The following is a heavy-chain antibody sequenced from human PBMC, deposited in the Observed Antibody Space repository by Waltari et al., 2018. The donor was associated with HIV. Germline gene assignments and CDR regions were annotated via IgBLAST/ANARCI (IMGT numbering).Heavy chain of an antibody. CDR1: GFTFTHSW. Sequence: EVQLMESGGGLVQSGGSLRLPCAASGFTFTHSWMSWVRQTPGKGLGWVAYIKDDGSEKYYMGSVKGRFTISRDNAKNSMFLQMNSLRAEDTAVYYCARIGTFPHNYAIDFWGQGTTVTVSS. CDR2: IKDDGSEK. D-gene: IGHD1-26*01. J-gene: IGHJ6*02. V-gene: IGHV3-7*01. CDR3: ARIGTFPHNYAIDF.